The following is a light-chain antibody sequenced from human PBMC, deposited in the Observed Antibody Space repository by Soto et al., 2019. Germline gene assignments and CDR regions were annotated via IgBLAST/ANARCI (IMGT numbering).Light chain of an antibody. Sequence: DIVMTQSPLSLPVTPGEAASISCRSSQSLLHSNGYNYLDWYLQKPGQSPQLLIYLGSNRASGVPDRFSGSGSGTDFTLKISRVEAEDVGVYYCMQALQTPITFGQGTRLEIK. V-gene: IGKV2-28*01. CDR2: LGS. CDR1: QSLLHSNGYNY. CDR3: MQALQTPIT. J-gene: IGKJ5*01.